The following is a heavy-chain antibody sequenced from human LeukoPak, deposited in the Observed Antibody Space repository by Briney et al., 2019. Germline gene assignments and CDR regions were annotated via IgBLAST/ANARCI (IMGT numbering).Heavy chain of an antibody. D-gene: IGHD3-22*01. CDR1: GFTFSSYA. V-gene: IGHV4-34*01. CDR3: ARLRPLYYYDSSGSILLDYLNY. CDR2: IHHSGST. Sequence: GSLRLSCAASGFTFSSYAMSWVRQAPGKGLEWIGEIHHSGSTNYSPALKSRITISVDTSKNQFSLKLSSVTAADTAVYYCARLRPLYYYDSSGSILLDYLNYWGQGTLVTVSS. J-gene: IGHJ4*02.